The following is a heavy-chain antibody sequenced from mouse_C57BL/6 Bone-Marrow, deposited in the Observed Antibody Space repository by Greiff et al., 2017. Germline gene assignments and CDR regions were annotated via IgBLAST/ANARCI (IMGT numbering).Heavy chain of an antibody. D-gene: IGHD2-2*01. CDR1: GFSLTSYG. CDR3: AKNGGVTTWGGAMDY. CDR2: IWRGGST. Sequence: QVQLQQSGPGLVQPSQSLSITCTVSGFSLTSYGVHWVRQSPGKGLEWLGVIWRGGSTDYNAAFMSRLSITKDNSKSQVFFKMNSLQADDTAIYYCAKNGGVTTWGGAMDYWGQGTSVTVSS. J-gene: IGHJ4*01. V-gene: IGHV2-5*01.